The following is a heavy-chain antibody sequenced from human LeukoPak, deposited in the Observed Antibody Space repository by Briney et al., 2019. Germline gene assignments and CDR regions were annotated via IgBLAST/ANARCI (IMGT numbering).Heavy chain of an antibody. CDR2: IYHSGST. Sequence: PSQTLSLTCAVSGGSISSGGYSWSWIRQPPGKGLEWIGYIYHSGSTYYNPSLKSRVTISVDRSKNQFSLKLSSVTAADTAVYYCARDALGGLFDYWGQGTLVTVSS. CDR1: GGSISSGGYS. J-gene: IGHJ4*02. D-gene: IGHD1-26*01. CDR3: ARDALGGLFDY. V-gene: IGHV4-30-2*01.